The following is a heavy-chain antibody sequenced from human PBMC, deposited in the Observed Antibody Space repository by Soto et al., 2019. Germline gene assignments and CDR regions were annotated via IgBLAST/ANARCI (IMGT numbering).Heavy chain of an antibody. Sequence: EVQLLESGGGLVQPGGSLRLSCAASGFNFNSHAMTWVRQAPGRGLEWVSTLSANIISTYYADSVKGRFTISRDNSKNTLNLQMSSLRGEDTAVYHWARGDTPTGRVGMDVWGQGTTVTVSS. CDR1: GFNFNSHA. V-gene: IGHV3-23*01. D-gene: IGHD1-1*01. CDR3: ARGDTPTGRVGMDV. CDR2: LSANIIST. J-gene: IGHJ6*02.